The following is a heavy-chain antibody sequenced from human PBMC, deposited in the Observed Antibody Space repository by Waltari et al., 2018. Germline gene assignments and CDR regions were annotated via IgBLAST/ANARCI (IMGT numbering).Heavy chain of an antibody. Sequence: QVQLQESGQGLVKPSGTLSLTCAVSGDSISGNYWWSWVRQSPEKGLEWIGQVHHSGKTHYNPSLQSRVARSVDKPKNQFSLNLNSVTAADTAIYYCAGDRAIGLFFDYWGRGTLVTVSA. CDR2: VHHSGKT. V-gene: IGHV4-4*02. CDR1: GDSISGNYW. D-gene: IGHD2-2*01. CDR3: AGDRAIGLFFDY. J-gene: IGHJ4*02.